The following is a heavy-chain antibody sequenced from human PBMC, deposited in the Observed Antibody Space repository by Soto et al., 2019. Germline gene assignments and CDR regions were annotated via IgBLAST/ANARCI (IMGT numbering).Heavy chain of an antibody. D-gene: IGHD1-1*01. Sequence: GGSLRLSCAVSGFALSSYSIAWVRQAPGKGLEWVSFTFNYAGRLYYADSVKGRFAISRDDAKNSVYLQMNSLKTEDTAVYYCTTGVTSRGMDVWGQGTTVTVSS. CDR3: TTGVTSRGMDV. CDR1: GFALSSYS. V-gene: IGHV3-21*03. J-gene: IGHJ6*02. CDR2: TFNYAGRL.